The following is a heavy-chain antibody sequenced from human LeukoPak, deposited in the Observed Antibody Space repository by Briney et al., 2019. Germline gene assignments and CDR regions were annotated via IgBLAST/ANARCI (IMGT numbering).Heavy chain of an antibody. J-gene: IGHJ4*02. CDR1: GFTFSVFE. Sequence: GGSLRLSCAASGFTFSVFEMNWVRQAPGKGLEWVSYISSTGSWTYYADSVKGRFTISRDNAKNSLCLQMNRLRAEDTAVYYCARGGLPDYWGQGTLVTVSS. D-gene: IGHD3/OR15-3a*01. CDR2: ISSTGSWT. CDR3: ARGGLPDY. V-gene: IGHV3-48*03.